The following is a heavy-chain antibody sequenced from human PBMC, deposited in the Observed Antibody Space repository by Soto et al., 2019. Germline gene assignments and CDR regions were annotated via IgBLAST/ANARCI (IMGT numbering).Heavy chain of an antibody. CDR2: IYHSGST. CDR3: ARGCSSTSWGNWFDP. CDR1: GGSISSGGYS. D-gene: IGHD2-2*01. V-gene: IGHV4-30-2*01. Sequence: PSETLSLTCAVSGGSISSGGYSWSWIRQPPGKGLEWIGYIYHSGSTYYNPSLKSRVTISVDRSKNQFSLKLSSVTAADTAVYYCARGCSSTSWGNWFDPWGQGTLVTVSS. J-gene: IGHJ5*02.